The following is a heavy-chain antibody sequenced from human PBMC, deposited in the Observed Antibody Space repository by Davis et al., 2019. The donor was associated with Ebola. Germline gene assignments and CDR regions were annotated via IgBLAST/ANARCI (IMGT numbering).Heavy chain of an antibody. CDR2: INPNSGGT. J-gene: IGHJ2*01. CDR1: GYTFTGYY. Sequence: ASAQVSCKASGYTFTGYYLHCLLHAPAQGLAWMGSINPNSGGTNYAQKFQGWVTMTRDTSISTAYMELSRLRSDDTAVYYCATENPERDPFRHYWYFDLWGRGTLVTVSS. V-gene: IGHV1-2*04. D-gene: IGHD6-25*01. CDR3: ATENPERDPFRHYWYFDL.